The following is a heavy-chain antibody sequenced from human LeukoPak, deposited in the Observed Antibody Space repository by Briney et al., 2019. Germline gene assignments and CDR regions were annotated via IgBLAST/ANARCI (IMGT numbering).Heavy chain of an antibody. J-gene: IGHJ4*02. Sequence: PGGSLRLSCAASGFTFSNDDMNWVRQAPGKGLEWVSGISGNGYMTHYAGSVKGRFTIARDNSKNTLSLQMNSLRAEDTAVYYCARRVVPAALYYFDYWGQGTLVTVSS. CDR2: ISGNGYMT. CDR3: ARRVVPAALYYFDY. V-gene: IGHV3-23*01. D-gene: IGHD2-2*01. CDR1: GFTFSNDD.